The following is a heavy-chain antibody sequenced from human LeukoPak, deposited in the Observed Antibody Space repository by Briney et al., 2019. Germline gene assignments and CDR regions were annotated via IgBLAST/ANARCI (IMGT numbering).Heavy chain of an antibody. CDR3: ARDLSGWYKDAFDI. V-gene: IGHV1-2*02. CDR1: GYTFTGCY. D-gene: IGHD6-19*01. CDR2: INPNSGGT. J-gene: IGHJ3*02. Sequence: GASVKVSCKASGYTFTGCYMHWVRQAPGQGLEWMGWINPNSGGTNYAQKFQGRVTMTRDTSISTAYMELSRLRSDDTAVYYCARDLSGWYKDAFDIWGQGTMVTVSS.